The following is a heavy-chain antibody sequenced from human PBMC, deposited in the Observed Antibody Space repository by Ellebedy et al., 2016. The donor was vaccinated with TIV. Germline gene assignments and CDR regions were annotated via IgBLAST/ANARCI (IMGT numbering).Heavy chain of an antibody. V-gene: IGHV1-2*04. CDR1: GYTFTGYY. CDR3: ARDPDYSNREYYFDY. D-gene: IGHD4-11*01. CDR2: INPNSGGT. Sequence: AASVKVSCKASGYTFTGYYMHWVRQAPGQGLEWMGWINPNSGGTNYAQKFQGWVTMTRDTSTSTVYMELSSLRSEDTAVYYCARDPDYSNREYYFDYWGQGTLVTVSS. J-gene: IGHJ4*02.